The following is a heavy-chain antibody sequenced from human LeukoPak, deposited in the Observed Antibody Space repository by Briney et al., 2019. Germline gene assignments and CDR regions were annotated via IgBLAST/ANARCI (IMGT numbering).Heavy chain of an antibody. V-gene: IGHV4-59*01. CDR2: IYYTGRT. J-gene: IGHJ4*02. Sequence: SETLSLTCTVSGGSIIDYYWSWVRQPPGKGLEHIGHIYYTGRTTYNPSLKSRVTMSVDTSNNQFSLKLSSVTAADTAVYFCARFSVLGESAVYDLNYWGQGTLVTVSS. CDR1: GGSIIDYY. CDR3: ARFSVLGESAVYDLNY. D-gene: IGHD3-16*01.